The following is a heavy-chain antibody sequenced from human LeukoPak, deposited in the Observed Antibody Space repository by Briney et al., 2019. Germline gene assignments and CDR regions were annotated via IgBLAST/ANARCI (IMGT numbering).Heavy chain of an antibody. CDR2: ISSSGSTI. J-gene: IGHJ5*02. D-gene: IGHD1-26*01. CDR1: GFTFSDYY. Sequence: GGSLRLSCAASGFTFSDYYMSWIRQAPGKGLEWVSYISSSGSTIYYADSVKGRFTISRDNAKNSLYLQMNSLRAEDTAVYYCARELNPVGATPDWFDPWGQGTLVTVSS. V-gene: IGHV3-11*04. CDR3: ARELNPVGATPDWFDP.